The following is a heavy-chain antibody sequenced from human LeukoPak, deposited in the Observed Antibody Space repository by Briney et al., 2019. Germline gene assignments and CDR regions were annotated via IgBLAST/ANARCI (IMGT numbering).Heavy chain of an antibody. V-gene: IGHV4-39*07. D-gene: IGHD2-15*01. CDR1: GDSISSRSYY. CDR2: IYYSGST. J-gene: IGHJ6*04. CDR3: ARDCGGSCYV. Sequence: SETLSLTCTVSGDSISSRSYYWGWIRQPPGKGLEWIGSIYYSGSTYYNPSLKSRVTISVNTSKNQFSLKLSSVTAADTAVYYCARDCGGSCYVWGKGTTVTISS.